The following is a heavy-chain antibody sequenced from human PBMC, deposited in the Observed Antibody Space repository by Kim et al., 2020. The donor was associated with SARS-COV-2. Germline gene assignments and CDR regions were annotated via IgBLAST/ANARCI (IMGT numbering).Heavy chain of an antibody. CDR3: AKDPIGFTMVRGVTSHDSFDM. J-gene: IGHJ3*02. CDR2: ISGGGDST. CDR1: GFTFSNYA. Sequence: GGSLRLSCAASGFTFSNYAMTWVRQAPGKGLEWVSDISGGGDSTYYADSVKGRFTISRDNSKNILYLQMKSLRAEDTALYYCAKDPIGFTMVRGVTSHDSFDMWGQGTMVTVSS. D-gene: IGHD3-10*01. V-gene: IGHV3-23*01.